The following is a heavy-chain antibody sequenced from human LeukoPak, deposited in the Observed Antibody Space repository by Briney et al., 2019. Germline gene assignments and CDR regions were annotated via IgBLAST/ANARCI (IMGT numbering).Heavy chain of an antibody. CDR1: GGSISSYY. V-gene: IGHV4-59*01. CDR3: ARDHTISSYCGADYHYFDC. CDR2: IYYSGGT. Sequence: SETLSLTCTVSGGSISSYYWSWIRQPPGKGLEWIGYIYYSGGTNYNPSLKSRVTISVDTSKNQFSLKLSSVTAADTAVYYCARDHTISSYCGADYHYFDCWGQGTLVTVSS. D-gene: IGHD2-21*02. J-gene: IGHJ4*02.